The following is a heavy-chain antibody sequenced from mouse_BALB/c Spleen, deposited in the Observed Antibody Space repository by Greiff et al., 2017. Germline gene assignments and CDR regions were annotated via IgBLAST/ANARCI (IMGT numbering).Heavy chain of an antibody. J-gene: IGHJ2*01. CDR2: ISYDGSN. CDR1: GYSITSGYY. CDR3: ARRVYGYDYFDY. D-gene: IGHD2-2*01. V-gene: IGHV3-6*02. Sequence: DVQLQESGPGLVKPSQSLSLTCSVTGYSITSGYYWNWIRQFPGNKLEWMGYISYDGSNNYNPSLKNRISITRDTSKNQFFLKLNSVTTEDTATYYCARRVYGYDYFDYWGQGTTLTVSS.